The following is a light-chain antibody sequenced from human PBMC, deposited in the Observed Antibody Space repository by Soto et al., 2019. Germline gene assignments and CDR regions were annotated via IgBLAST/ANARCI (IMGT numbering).Light chain of an antibody. CDR1: QAITNN. CDR3: QKYNSAPLT. V-gene: IGKV1-27*01. CDR2: AAS. J-gene: IGKJ4*01. Sequence: DIHLTQSPSSLSASVGDRVTITCRASQAITNNLAWYQQKPGNPPRLLIYAASTLQSGVPSRFSGSGSGTDFTLTISSLQPEDVATYYCQKYNSAPLTFGGGTKVDI.